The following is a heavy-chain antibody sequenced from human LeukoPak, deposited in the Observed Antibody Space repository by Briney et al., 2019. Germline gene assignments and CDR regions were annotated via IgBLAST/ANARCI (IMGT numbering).Heavy chain of an antibody. D-gene: IGHD3-22*01. CDR1: GFTFDDYC. J-gene: IGHJ3*02. Sequence: GGSLRLSCAASGFTFDDYCMSWVRQAPGKGLEWVSGINWNGGSTGYADSVKGRFTISRDNSKNTLYLQMNSLRAEDTAVYYCAKTKITLIVVANPNSGDLDIWGQGTMVTVSS. V-gene: IGHV3-20*04. CDR2: INWNGGST. CDR3: AKTKITLIVVANPNSGDLDI.